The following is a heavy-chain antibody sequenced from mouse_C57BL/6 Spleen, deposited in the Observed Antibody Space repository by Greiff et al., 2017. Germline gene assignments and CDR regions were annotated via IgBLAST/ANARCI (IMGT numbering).Heavy chain of an antibody. CDR1: GYTFTSYW. J-gene: IGHJ2*01. Sequence: QVQLQQPGAELVKPGASVKLSCKASGYTFTSYWMQWVKQRPGQGLEWIGEIDPSDSYTNYNQKFKGKATLTVDTSSSTAYMQLSSLTSEDSAVYYCARGGGSYSYVDYGGQGTTLTVSS. CDR2: IDPSDSYT. D-gene: IGHD1-1*02. CDR3: ARGGGSYSYVDY. V-gene: IGHV1-50*01.